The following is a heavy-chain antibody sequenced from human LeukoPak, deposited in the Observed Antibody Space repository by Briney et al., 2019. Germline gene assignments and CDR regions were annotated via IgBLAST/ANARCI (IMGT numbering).Heavy chain of an antibody. CDR2: INPKSGGT. V-gene: IGHV1-2*02. CDR1: GYNFTDYY. Sequence: ASVKVSCKAAGYNFTDYYIHWVRQAPGQGLEWMGWINPKSGGTNYAQKFRGRVTMTRDTSISTAYMEMSGLRSDDTAVYYCARDSGLGPTWHPFDHWGQGTPVTVSS. D-gene: IGHD1-26*01. J-gene: IGHJ4*02. CDR3: ARDSGLGPTWHPFDH.